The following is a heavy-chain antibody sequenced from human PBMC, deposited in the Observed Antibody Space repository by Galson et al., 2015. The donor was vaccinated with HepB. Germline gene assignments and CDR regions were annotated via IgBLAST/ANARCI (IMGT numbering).Heavy chain of an antibody. Sequence: SVKVSCKASGYTFTGYYMHWVRQAPGQGLEWMGWINPNSGGTNYAQKFQGRVTMTRDTSISTAYMELSRLRSDDTAVYYCARESRDILVVPAAMDFDYWGQGTLVTVSS. CDR2: INPNSGGT. J-gene: IGHJ4*02. CDR1: GYTFTGYY. V-gene: IGHV1-2*02. D-gene: IGHD2-2*01. CDR3: ARESRDILVVPAAMDFDY.